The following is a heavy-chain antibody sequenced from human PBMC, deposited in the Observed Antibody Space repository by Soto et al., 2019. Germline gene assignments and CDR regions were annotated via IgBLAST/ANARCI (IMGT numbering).Heavy chain of an antibody. V-gene: IGHV3-23*01. CDR3: ATQPFYHYDSSGYPHDAFDI. CDR2: ISGSGGST. Sequence: GGSLRLSCAASGFTFSSYAMSWVRQAPGKGLEWVSAISGSGGSTYYADSVKGRFTISRDNSKNTLYLQMNSLRAEDTAVYYCATQPFYHYDSSGYPHDAFDIWGQGTMVTVSS. D-gene: IGHD3-22*01. CDR1: GFTFSSYA. J-gene: IGHJ3*02.